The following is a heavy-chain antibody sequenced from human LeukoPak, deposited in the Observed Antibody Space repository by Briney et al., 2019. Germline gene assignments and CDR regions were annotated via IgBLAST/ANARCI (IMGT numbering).Heavy chain of an antibody. CDR2: ISTYNGNT. J-gene: IGHJ4*02. CDR1: GYTFTSYG. CDR3: ARGRGSTSRY. D-gene: IGHD5-12*01. V-gene: IGHV1-18*01. Sequence: VASVKVSCKASGYTFTSYGITWVRQAPGQGLEWMGWISTYNGNTNYAQNLQGRVTMTADTSTSTAYMELRSLISDDTAVYYCARGRGSTSRYWGQGTLVTLPS.